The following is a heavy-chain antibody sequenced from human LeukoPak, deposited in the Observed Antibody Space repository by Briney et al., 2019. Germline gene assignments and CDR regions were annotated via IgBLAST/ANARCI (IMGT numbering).Heavy chain of an antibody. Sequence: GGSLRLSCAASGFTFSSYAMSWVRQAPGKGLEWVSAISGSGGSTYYADSVKGRFTISRDNSKNTLYLQMNSLRAEDTAVYYCAKVYDFWSGYPLTPDFDYWGQGTLVTVSS. CDR1: GFTFSSYA. CDR2: ISGSGGST. V-gene: IGHV3-23*01. J-gene: IGHJ4*02. CDR3: AKVYDFWSGYPLTPDFDY. D-gene: IGHD3-3*01.